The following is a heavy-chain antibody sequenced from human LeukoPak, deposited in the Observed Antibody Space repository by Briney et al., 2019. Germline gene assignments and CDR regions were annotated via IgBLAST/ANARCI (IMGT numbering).Heavy chain of an antibody. J-gene: IGHJ4*02. CDR2: IYSAGRT. CDR3: AISYDSSGYYFDY. V-gene: IGHV3-53*01. Sequence: GGSLRLSCAASGFTVSSNDMSWVRQAPGKGLEWVSVIYSAGRTYYADSVKGRFTISRDNSKNTLYLQMNSLRAEDTAVYYCAISYDSSGYYFDYWGQGTLVTVSS. D-gene: IGHD3-22*01. CDR1: GFTVSSND.